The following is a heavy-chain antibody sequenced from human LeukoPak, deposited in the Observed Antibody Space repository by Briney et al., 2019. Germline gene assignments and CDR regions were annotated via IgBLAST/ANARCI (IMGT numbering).Heavy chain of an antibody. CDR3: ARVRSGYCSSTSCVGFDY. V-gene: IGHV5-51*01. J-gene: IGHJ4*02. CDR2: IYPGDSDT. Sequence: GESLKISCKGSGYSFTSYWIGWVRQMPGKGLEWMGIIYPGDSDTRYSPSFQGQVTISADTSISTAYLQWSSLKASDTAMYYCARVRSGYCSSTSCVGFDYWGQGTLVTVSS. CDR1: GYSFTSYW. D-gene: IGHD2-2*01.